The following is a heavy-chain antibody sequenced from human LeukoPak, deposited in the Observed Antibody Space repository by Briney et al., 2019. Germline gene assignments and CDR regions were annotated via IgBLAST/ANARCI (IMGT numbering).Heavy chain of an antibody. Sequence: GSLRLSCAASGFTFSDYYMSWIRQAPGKGLEWVSYISSSGSTIYYADSVKGRFTISRDNAKNSLYLQMDSLGPEDTAVYYCARDPYSGLYGNDYYYYMDVWGKGTTVTISS. J-gene: IGHJ6*03. CDR3: ARDPYSGLYGNDYYYYMDV. V-gene: IGHV3-11*04. CDR2: ISSSGSTI. CDR1: GFTFSDYY. D-gene: IGHD1-26*01.